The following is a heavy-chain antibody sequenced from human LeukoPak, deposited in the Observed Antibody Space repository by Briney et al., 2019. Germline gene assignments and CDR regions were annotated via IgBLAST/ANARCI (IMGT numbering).Heavy chain of an antibody. Sequence: GGSLRLSCAASGFTFDDYGMSWVRQAPGKGLEWVSGINWNGGSTGYADSVKGRFTISRDNAKNSLYLHMNSMRAEDTGLYYCASRAGPGVDIWGQGTMVTVSS. CDR2: INWNGGST. J-gene: IGHJ3*02. CDR3: ASRAGPGVDI. CDR1: GFTFDDYG. D-gene: IGHD3-10*01. V-gene: IGHV3-20*04.